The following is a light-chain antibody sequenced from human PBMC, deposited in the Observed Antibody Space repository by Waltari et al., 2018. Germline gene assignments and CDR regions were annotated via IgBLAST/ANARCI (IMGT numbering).Light chain of an antibody. CDR2: WSS. Sequence: DIVMTQSPASLAVSLGEKATINCKSSQSVLYSSNNKNYLAWYQHKPGQPPKLLIYWSSTRVSGVPDRFSGSGSGTDFTLTISSLQAEDVAVYYCQQYYSTPPYSFGQGTKLEIK. CDR3: QQYYSTPPYS. J-gene: IGKJ2*03. V-gene: IGKV4-1*01. CDR1: QSVLYSSNNKNY.